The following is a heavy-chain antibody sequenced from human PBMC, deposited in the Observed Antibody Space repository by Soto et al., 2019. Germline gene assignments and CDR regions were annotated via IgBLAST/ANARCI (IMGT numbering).Heavy chain of an antibody. J-gene: IGHJ6*02. CDR2: ISYDGSNK. Sequence: QVQLVESGGGVVQPGRSLRLSCAASGFTFSSYGMHWVRQAPGKGLEWVAVISYDGSNKYYADSVKGRFTISRDNSKNTLYLQMNSLRAEDTAVYYCAKDVGVTQNYYYYGMDVWGQGTTVTVSS. CDR1: GFTFSSYG. D-gene: IGHD1-26*01. V-gene: IGHV3-30*18. CDR3: AKDVGVTQNYYYYGMDV.